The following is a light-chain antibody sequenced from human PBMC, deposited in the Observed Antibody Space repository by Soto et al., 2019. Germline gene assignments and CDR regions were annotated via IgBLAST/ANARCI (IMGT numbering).Light chain of an antibody. Sequence: EIVMTQSPAILSVSPGETGTLSCRASQDIGTKLAWYQQKPGQAPRLLMYDVSTRASAAPARFSGSGSGTDFSLTISSLQSEDVAFYYCQHYNNWPPWTFGQGTKVDIK. J-gene: IGKJ1*01. CDR1: QDIGTK. CDR3: QHYNNWPPWT. CDR2: DVS. V-gene: IGKV3-15*01.